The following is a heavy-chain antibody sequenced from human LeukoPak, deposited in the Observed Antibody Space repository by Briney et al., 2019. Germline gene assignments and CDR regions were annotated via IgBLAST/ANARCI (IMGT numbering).Heavy chain of an antibody. Sequence: SEALSLTCTVSGGSISSCYWSWIRQPPGKGLEWIGYIYYSGSTNYNPSLKSRVTISVDTSKNQFSLKLSSVTAADTAVYYCARVPADYDSSGYYRRGLFDYWGQGTLVTVSS. CDR1: GGSISSCY. V-gene: IGHV4-59*01. D-gene: IGHD3-22*01. J-gene: IGHJ4*02. CDR3: ARVPADYDSSGYYRRGLFDY. CDR2: IYYSGST.